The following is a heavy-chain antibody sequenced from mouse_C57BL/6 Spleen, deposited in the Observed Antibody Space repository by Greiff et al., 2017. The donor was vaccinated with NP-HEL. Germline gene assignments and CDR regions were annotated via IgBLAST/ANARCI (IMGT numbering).Heavy chain of an antibody. Sequence: VQVVESGAELVKPGASVKLSCKASGYTFTSYWMHWVKQRPGRGLEWIGRIDPNSGGTKYNEKFKSKATLTVDKPSSTAYMQLSSLTSEDSAVYYCARGYYGSSYFDYWGQGTTLTVSS. CDR3: ARGYYGSSYFDY. CDR1: GYTFTSYW. D-gene: IGHD1-1*01. V-gene: IGHV1-72*01. CDR2: IDPNSGGT. J-gene: IGHJ2*01.